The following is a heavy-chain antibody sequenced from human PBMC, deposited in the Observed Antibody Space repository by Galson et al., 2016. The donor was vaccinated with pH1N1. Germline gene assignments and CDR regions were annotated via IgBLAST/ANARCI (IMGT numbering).Heavy chain of an antibody. CDR1: GGSISGYY. J-gene: IGHJ6*02. V-gene: IGHV4-4*07. CDR2: LYKTGST. Sequence: ETLSLTCSVSGGSISGYYWRWVRQPAGKGLEWIGRLYKTGSTNYNPSLKSRVNMSGDMSKNQISLKLTSVTAADTAVYYCVREYIVVGEDWYHGRDAWGQGTTVTVSS. D-gene: IGHD2-2*01. CDR3: VREYIVVGEDWYHGRDA.